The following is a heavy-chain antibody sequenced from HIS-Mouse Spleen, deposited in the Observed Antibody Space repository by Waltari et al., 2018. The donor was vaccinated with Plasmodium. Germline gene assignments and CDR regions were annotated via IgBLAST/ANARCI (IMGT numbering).Heavy chain of an antibody. J-gene: IGHJ4*02. V-gene: IGHV4-39*07. CDR2: IYYSGRT. D-gene: IGHD5-12*01. CDR3: ARCVGRDGYDY. Sequence: QLQLQESGPGLVKPSETLSLTCTVSGGSISSSSYYWGWIRQPPGKGLEWIGSIYYSGRTSDNPSLKSRVTISVDTSKNQFSLKLSSVTAADTAVYYCARCVGRDGYDYWGQGTLVTVSS. CDR1: GGSISSSSYY.